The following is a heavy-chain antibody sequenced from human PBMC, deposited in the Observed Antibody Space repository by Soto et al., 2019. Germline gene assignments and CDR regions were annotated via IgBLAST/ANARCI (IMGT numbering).Heavy chain of an antibody. CDR3: ARARVEWLRWYFDF. CDR1: GGSINNGDYY. CDR2: ISYTGNT. J-gene: IGHJ4*02. V-gene: IGHV4-31*03. Sequence: SETLSLTCTVSGGSINNGDYYWSWIRQHPGKGLEWIGYISYTGNTYYNPSLLSRVTISVDTSKNQFSLKLSSVTAADTAVYFCARARVEWLRWYFDFWGQGTLVTVSS. D-gene: IGHD5-12*01.